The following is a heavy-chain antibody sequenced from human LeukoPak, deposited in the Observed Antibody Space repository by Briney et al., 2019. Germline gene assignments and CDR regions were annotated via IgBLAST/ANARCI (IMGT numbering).Heavy chain of an antibody. Sequence: GASVKVSCKASGYTFTSYRISWVRQAPGQGLEWMGWISAYNGNTNYAQKLQGRVTMTTDTSTSTAYMELRSLRSDDTAVYYCARKLSRRDYGALDFDYWGQGTLVTVSS. V-gene: IGHV1-18*01. D-gene: IGHD4-17*01. J-gene: IGHJ4*02. CDR1: GYTFTSYR. CDR3: ARKLSRRDYGALDFDY. CDR2: ISAYNGNT.